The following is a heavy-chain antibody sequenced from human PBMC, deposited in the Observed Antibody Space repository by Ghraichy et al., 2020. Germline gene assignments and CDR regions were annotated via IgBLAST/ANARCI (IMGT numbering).Heavy chain of an antibody. CDR3: ARSRKVYYGSGSYYRSWFDP. J-gene: IGHJ5*02. CDR1: GGSFSGYY. V-gene: IGHV4-34*01. CDR2: INHSGST. D-gene: IGHD3-10*01. Sequence: SQTLSLTCAVYGGSFSGYYWSWIRQPPGKGLEWIGEINHSGSTNYNPSLKSRVTISVDTSKNQFSLKLSSVTAADTAVYYCARSRKVYYGSGSYYRSWFDPWGQGTLVTVPS.